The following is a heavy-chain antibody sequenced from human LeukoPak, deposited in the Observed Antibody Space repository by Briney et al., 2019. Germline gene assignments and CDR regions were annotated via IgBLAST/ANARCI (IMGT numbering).Heavy chain of an antibody. D-gene: IGHD3-3*01. V-gene: IGHV3-21*01. CDR3: ATDRGWRTSGYYLYYFVY. Sequence: GGSLRLSCAASGFIFSSYALNWVRQAPGKGLEWVSTISGDSSYIQYADSVKGRFTISRDNTKNSLFLQMSSLRAEDTAVYYCATDRGWRTSGYYLYYFVYWGQGTLVTFSS. J-gene: IGHJ4*02. CDR1: GFIFSSYA. CDR2: ISGDSSYI.